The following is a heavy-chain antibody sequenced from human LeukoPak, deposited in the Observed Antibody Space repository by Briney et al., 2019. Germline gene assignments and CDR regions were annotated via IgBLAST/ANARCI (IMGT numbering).Heavy chain of an antibody. CDR1: SGSISSYY. J-gene: IGHJ6*02. D-gene: IGHD5-18*01. CDR2: IYYSGST. CDR3: ARDNGYSYGYGMDV. Sequence: SETLSLTCTVSSGSISSYYWSWIRQPPGKGLEWIGYIYYSGSTNYNPSLKSRVTISVDTSKNQFSLKLSSVTAADTAVYYCARDNGYSYGYGMDVWGQGTTVTVSS. V-gene: IGHV4-59*01.